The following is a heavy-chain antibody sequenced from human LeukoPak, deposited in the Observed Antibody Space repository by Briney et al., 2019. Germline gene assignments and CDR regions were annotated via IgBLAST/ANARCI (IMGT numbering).Heavy chain of an antibody. J-gene: IGHJ4*02. Sequence: GGSLRLSCAASGFTFSSYGMHWVRQASGKGLEWVAVISYDGSNKYYADSVKGRFTISRDNSKNTLYLQMNSLRPEDTAVYYCAREGSYCGGACYSNYYFDYWGQGTLVTVSS. CDR2: ISYDGSNK. CDR3: AREGSYCGGACYSNYYFDY. CDR1: GFTFSSYG. V-gene: IGHV3-30*03. D-gene: IGHD2-21*02.